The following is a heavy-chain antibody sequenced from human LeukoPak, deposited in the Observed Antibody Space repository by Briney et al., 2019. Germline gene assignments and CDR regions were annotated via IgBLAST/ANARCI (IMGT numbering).Heavy chain of an antibody. Sequence: SETLSLTCTVSGGSISSYYWSWIRQPPGKGLEWIGSIYYSGSTYYNPSLKSRVTISVDASKNQFSLKLSSVTAADTAVYYCARARGGSYYGAFDIWGQGTMVTVSS. J-gene: IGHJ3*02. V-gene: IGHV4-59*12. CDR3: ARARGGSYYGAFDI. CDR2: IYYSGST. D-gene: IGHD1-26*01. CDR1: GGSISSYY.